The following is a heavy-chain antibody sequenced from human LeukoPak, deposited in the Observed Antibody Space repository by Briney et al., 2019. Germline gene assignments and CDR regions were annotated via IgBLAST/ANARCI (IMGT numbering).Heavy chain of an antibody. Sequence: PGGSLRLSCAASGFTFGSYSMNWVRQAPGKGLEWVSSISSSSSYIYYADSVKGRFTISRDNAKNSLYLQMNSLRAEDTAVYYCARSLVRGVIITEYFQHWGQGTLVTVSS. J-gene: IGHJ1*01. V-gene: IGHV3-21*01. CDR3: ARSLVRGVIITEYFQH. D-gene: IGHD3-10*01. CDR1: GFTFGSYS. CDR2: ISSSSSYI.